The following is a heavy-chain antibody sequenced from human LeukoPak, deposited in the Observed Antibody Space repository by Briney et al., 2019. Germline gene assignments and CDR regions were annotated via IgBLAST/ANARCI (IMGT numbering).Heavy chain of an antibody. CDR2: IRYDGSNK. V-gene: IGHV3-30*02. J-gene: IGHJ4*02. CDR3: AKDLEDARLLWFGELPYLTGYDY. D-gene: IGHD3-10*01. Sequence: GGSLRLSRAASGFTFSSYGMHWVRQAPGKGLEWVAFIRYDGSNKYYADSVKGRFTISRDNSKNTLYLQMNSLRAEDTAVYYCAKDLEDARLLWFGELPYLTGYDYWGQGTLVTVSS. CDR1: GFTFSSYG.